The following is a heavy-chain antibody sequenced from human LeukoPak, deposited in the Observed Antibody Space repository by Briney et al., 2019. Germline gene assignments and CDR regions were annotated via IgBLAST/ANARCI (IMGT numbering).Heavy chain of an antibody. D-gene: IGHD2-8*01. J-gene: IGHJ3*02. CDR1: GGSISSSFW. Sequence: PSGTLSLTCAVSGGSISSSFWWSWVRQPPGKGLEWIGYIYYSGSTKYNPSLKSRVTISLDTSKNQFSLRLSSVTAADTAVYYCARVTNSLAFDIWGQGTMVTVSS. CDR2: IYYSGST. V-gene: IGHV4-4*02. CDR3: ARVTNSLAFDI.